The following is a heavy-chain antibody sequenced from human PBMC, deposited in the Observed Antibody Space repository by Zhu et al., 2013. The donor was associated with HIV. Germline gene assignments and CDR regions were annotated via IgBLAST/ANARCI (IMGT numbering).Heavy chain of an antibody. CDR1: GGTISNYS. D-gene: IGHD4-4*01. Sequence: QVLLVQSGAELKKPGTSVKVSCKASGGTISNYSITWVRQAPGQGLEWMGGIIPIFGTANYAQKFQGRVTITADESTSTAYMDLRSLRSDDTAVYYCARGPRTTIIVPFDYWGQGTLVTVSS. CDR2: IIPIFGTA. V-gene: IGHV1-69*01. J-gene: IGHJ4*02. CDR3: ARGPRTTIIVPFDY.